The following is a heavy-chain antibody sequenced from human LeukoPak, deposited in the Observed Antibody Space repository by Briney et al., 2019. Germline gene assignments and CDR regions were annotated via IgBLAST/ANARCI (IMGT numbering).Heavy chain of an antibody. CDR3: ARDSWGRFDY. Sequence: SETLSLTCTVSGDSITTYYWSWIRQPPGKGLEWVGYIFQSRTTKYNPSLKSRVTILSHVSKNQFSLNLTSVTAADTAVYYCARDSWGRFDYWGQGTLVAVSS. CDR2: IFQSRTT. CDR1: GDSITTYY. V-gene: IGHV4-59*01. D-gene: IGHD7-27*01. J-gene: IGHJ4*02.